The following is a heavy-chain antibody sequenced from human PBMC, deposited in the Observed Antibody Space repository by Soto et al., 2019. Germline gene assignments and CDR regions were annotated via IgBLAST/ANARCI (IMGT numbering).Heavy chain of an antibody. Sequence: QVTLKESGPVLVKPTETLTLTCTVSGFSLSNARMGVSWIRQPPGKALEWLAHIFSNDEKSYSTSLKSRLTISKDTSTSQVVLTMTNMDPVDTATYYCARICYGAYVWVWFDPWGQGTLVTVSS. D-gene: IGHD4-17*01. V-gene: IGHV2-26*01. CDR2: IFSNDEK. J-gene: IGHJ5*02. CDR1: GFSLSNARMG. CDR3: ARICYGAYVWVWFDP.